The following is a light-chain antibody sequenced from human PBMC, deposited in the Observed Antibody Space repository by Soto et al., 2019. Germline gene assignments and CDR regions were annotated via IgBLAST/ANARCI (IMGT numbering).Light chain of an antibody. CDR2: GAS. J-gene: IGKJ1*01. CDR1: QSVSSSY. V-gene: IGKV3-20*01. CDR3: QQYGNSPWT. Sequence: EIVLTPSPATLSLSPGERATLSCRASQSVSSSYLAWFQHRPGQAPRLLIFGASSRATGIPDRFSGTGSGTDFTLTISRLEPEDFAVYYCQQYGNSPWTFGQGTKVDIK.